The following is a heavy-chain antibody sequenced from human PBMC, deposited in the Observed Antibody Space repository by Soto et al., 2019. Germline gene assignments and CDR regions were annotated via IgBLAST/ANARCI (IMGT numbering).Heavy chain of an antibody. CDR2: IFFTGPT. CDR1: GDSVTFVHYY. Sequence: SETLSLTCIVSGDSVTFVHYYWTWIRQPPGKGLDCIGHIFFTGPTNYSPSLKSRVTMSVDTSKSQFSLNLTSVTAADTAIYYCARARYDSAGSSLGRRLDVWGQGTTVTVSS. D-gene: IGHD3-10*01. V-gene: IGHV4-61*01. J-gene: IGHJ6*02. CDR3: ARARYDSAGSSLGRRLDV.